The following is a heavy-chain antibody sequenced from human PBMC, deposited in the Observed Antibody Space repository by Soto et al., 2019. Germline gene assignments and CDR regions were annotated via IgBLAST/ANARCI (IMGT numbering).Heavy chain of an antibody. J-gene: IGHJ4*02. CDR1: GFTFSSYG. D-gene: IGHD6-19*01. V-gene: IGHV3-30*18. Sequence: QVQLVESGGGVVQPARSLRLSCAASGFTFSSYGMHWVRQAPGKGLEWVAVISYDGSNKYYADSVKGRFTNSRDNSKNTLYLQMNSLRAEDTAVYYCAKEIAVAGTSFDYWGQGTLVTVSS. CDR3: AKEIAVAGTSFDY. CDR2: ISYDGSNK.